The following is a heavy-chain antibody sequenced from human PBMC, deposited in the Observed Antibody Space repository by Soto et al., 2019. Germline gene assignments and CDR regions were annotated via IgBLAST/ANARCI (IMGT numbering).Heavy chain of an antibody. CDR1: GYTFTSYA. CDR2: INAGNGNT. V-gene: IGHV1-3*01. CDR3: AGERDPMVRGVTPLFDY. J-gene: IGHJ4*02. Sequence: ASVKVSCKASGYTFTSYAMHWVRQAPGQRLEWMGWINAGNGNTKYSQKFQGRVTITRDTSASTAYMELSSLRSEDTAVYYCAGERDPMVRGVTPLFDYWGQGTLVTVSS. D-gene: IGHD3-10*01.